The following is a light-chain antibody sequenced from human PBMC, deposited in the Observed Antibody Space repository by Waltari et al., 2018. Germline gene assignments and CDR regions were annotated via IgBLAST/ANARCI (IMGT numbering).Light chain of an antibody. Sequence: DIQMTQSPSPLSASVGDRVTIPCQASQDISNYLNWYQQKPGKAPKLLIYDASNLETGVPSRFSGSGSGTDFTFTISSLQPEDIATYYCQQYDNLPITFGQGTRLEIK. CDR1: QDISNY. CDR2: DAS. J-gene: IGKJ5*01. CDR3: QQYDNLPIT. V-gene: IGKV1-33*01.